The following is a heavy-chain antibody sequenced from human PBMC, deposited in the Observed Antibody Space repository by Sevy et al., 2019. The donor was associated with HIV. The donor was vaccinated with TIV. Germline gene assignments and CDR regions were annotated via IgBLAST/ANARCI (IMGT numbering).Heavy chain of an antibody. CDR3: ARDGGCTSTSCLLYFDY. Sequence: GSLRLSCAASGFTFNNYYMNWVRQAPGKGLEWVSSIISSSTYIYYADSVKGRFTISRDNAKNSLYLQMNSLRAEDTAVYYCARDGGCTSTSCLLYFDYWGQGTLVTVSS. J-gene: IGHJ4*02. V-gene: IGHV3-21*01. D-gene: IGHD2-2*01. CDR1: GFTFNNYY. CDR2: IISSSTYI.